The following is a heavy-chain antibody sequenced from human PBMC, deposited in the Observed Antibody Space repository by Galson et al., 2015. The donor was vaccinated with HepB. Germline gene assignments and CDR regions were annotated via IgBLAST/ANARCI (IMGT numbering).Heavy chain of an antibody. J-gene: IGHJ4*02. D-gene: IGHD5-18*01. CDR2: ISGSGGST. Sequence: SLRLSCAASGFTFSSYAMSWVRQAPGKGLEWVSAISGSGGSTYYADSVKGRFTISRDNSKNTLYLQMNSLRAEDTAVYYCAKGEVQTRGYSYGWWVFDYWGQGTLVTVSS. V-gene: IGHV3-23*01. CDR3: AKGEVQTRGYSYGWWVFDY. CDR1: GFTFSSYA.